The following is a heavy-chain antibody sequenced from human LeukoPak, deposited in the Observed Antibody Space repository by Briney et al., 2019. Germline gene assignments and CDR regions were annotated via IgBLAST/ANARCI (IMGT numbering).Heavy chain of an antibody. CDR3: ARLALQEVGATQTYYLDY. CDR1: GGSFSGYC. Sequence: SETLSLTCAVYGGSFSGYCWSWIRQPPGKGLEWIGEINHSGSTNYNPSLKSRVTISVDTSKNQFSLKLSSVTAADTAVYYCARLALQEVGATQTYYLDYWGQGTLVTVSS. CDR2: INHSGST. J-gene: IGHJ4*02. D-gene: IGHD1-26*01. V-gene: IGHV4-34*01.